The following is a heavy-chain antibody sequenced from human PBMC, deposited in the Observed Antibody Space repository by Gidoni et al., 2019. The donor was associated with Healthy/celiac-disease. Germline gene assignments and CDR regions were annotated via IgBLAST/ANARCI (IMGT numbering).Heavy chain of an antibody. CDR3: ARVYYDSSGSFDY. J-gene: IGHJ4*02. Sequence: EVQLVESGGGLVKPGGSLRLSCAASGFTVSSYSMNWVSQAPGKGLEWVSSISSSSSYIYYADSVKGRFTISRDNAKNSLYLQMNSLRAEDTAVYYCARVYYDSSGSFDYWGQGTLVTVSS. V-gene: IGHV3-21*01. CDR2: ISSSSSYI. D-gene: IGHD3-22*01. CDR1: GFTVSSYS.